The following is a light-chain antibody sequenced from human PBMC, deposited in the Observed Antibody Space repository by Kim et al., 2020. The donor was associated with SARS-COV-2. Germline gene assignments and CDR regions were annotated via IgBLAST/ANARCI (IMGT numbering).Light chain of an antibody. CDR1: QTIRYS. CDR2: QAS. CDR3: QQYDGSSGT. Sequence: SAFVGDRVTITCRASQTIRYSLAWYQQKPGKAPKLLTYQASTLEVGVPSRFSASGSGTEFTLTISSLQPEDFATYFCQQYDGSSGTFGQGTKLEI. V-gene: IGKV1-5*03. J-gene: IGKJ2*01.